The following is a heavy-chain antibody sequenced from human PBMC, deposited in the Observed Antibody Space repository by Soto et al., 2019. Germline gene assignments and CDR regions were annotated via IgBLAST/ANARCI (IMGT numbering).Heavy chain of an antibody. CDR2: IWYDGSNK. D-gene: IGHD3-9*01. J-gene: IGHJ3*02. CDR3: ARDYDILTGFPPQAFDI. V-gene: IGHV3-33*01. CDR1: GFTFSSYG. Sequence: LRLSCAASGFTFSSYGMRWVRQAPCKGLEWVAVIWYDGSNKYYADSVKGRFTISRDNSKNTLYLQMNSLRAEDTAVYYCARDYDILTGFPPQAFDIWGQGTMVTVSS.